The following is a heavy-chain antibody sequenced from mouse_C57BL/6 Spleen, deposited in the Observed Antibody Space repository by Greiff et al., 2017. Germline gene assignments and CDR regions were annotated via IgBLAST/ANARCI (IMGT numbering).Heavy chain of an antibody. CDR1: GYTFTDYY. V-gene: IGHV1-19*01. Sequence: VQLQQSGPVLVKPGASVKMSCKASGYTFTDYYMNWVKQSHGKSLEWIGVINPYNGGTSYNQKFKGKATLTVDKSSSTAYMELNSLTSEDSAVYYCARSGYYGSSHYFDYWGQGTTLTVSS. J-gene: IGHJ2*01. CDR3: ARSGYYGSSHYFDY. D-gene: IGHD1-1*01. CDR2: INPYNGGT.